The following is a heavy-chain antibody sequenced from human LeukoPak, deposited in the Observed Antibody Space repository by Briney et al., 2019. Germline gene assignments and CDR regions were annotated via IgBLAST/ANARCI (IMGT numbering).Heavy chain of an antibody. CDR2: ISSSSSTI. D-gene: IGHD5-12*01. J-gene: IGHJ5*02. V-gene: IGHV3-48*04. CDR3: ARDQWSGYIKENWFDP. Sequence: GGSLRLSCAASGFTFSSYSMNWVRQAPGKGLEWVSYISSSSSTIYYADSVKGRFTISRDNAKNSLYLQMNSLRAEDTAVYYCARDQWSGYIKENWFDPWGQGTLVTVSS. CDR1: GFTFSSYS.